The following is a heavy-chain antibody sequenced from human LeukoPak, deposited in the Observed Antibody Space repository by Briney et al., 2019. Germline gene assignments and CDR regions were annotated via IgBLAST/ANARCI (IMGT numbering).Heavy chain of an antibody. CDR1: GFTFTDYS. CDR2: ISTVSTYK. D-gene: IGHD6-25*01. Sequence: GGSLRLYCAASGFTFTDYSMTWVRQAPGKGLEWVSSISTVSTYKFNSDSVKGRFTISRDNAKNILYLQMSSLSAEDTAVYYCARDGSGFYLYYYMDVWGRGTPVTVS. V-gene: IGHV3-21*01. J-gene: IGHJ6*03. CDR3: ARDGSGFYLYYYMDV.